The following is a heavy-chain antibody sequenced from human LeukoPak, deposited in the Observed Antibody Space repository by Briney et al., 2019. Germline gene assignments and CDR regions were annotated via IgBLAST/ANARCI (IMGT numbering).Heavy chain of an antibody. CDR1: GGSISSYY. CDR2: TYYSGST. J-gene: IGHJ3*02. V-gene: IGHV4-59*01. Sequence: SETLSLTCTVSGGSISSYYWSWIRQPPGKGLEWIGYTYYSGSTNYNPSLKSRVTISVDTSKNQFSLKLSSVTAADTAVYYCARDPVGAFDIWGQGTMVTVSS. CDR3: ARDPVGAFDI. D-gene: IGHD1-26*01.